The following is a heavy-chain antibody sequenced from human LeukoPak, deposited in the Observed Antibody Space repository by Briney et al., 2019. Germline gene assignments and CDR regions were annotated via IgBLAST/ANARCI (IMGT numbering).Heavy chain of an antibody. Sequence: SETLSLTCTVSGGSITNLDYYWTWIRQPAGKRLEWIGRIYTSGSTNYNPSLKSRVTMSVDTSKNQFSLKLSSVTAADTAVYYCARGVDYYGVWGQGTLVTVSS. J-gene: IGHJ1*01. CDR2: IYTSGST. CDR1: GGSITNLDYY. V-gene: IGHV4-4*07. D-gene: IGHD3-10*01. CDR3: ARGVDYYGV.